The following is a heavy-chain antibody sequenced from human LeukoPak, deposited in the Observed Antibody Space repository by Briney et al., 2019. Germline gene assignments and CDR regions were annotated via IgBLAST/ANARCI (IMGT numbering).Heavy chain of an antibody. CDR1: GGSFSGYY. CDR2: INHSGST. V-gene: IGHV4-34*01. D-gene: IGHD6-19*01. CDR3: ARLSTVAVAGTGSDY. Sequence: SETLSLTCAVYGGSFSGYYWSWIRQPPGKGLEWIGEINHSGSTNYNPSLKSRVTISVDTSKNQFSLKLSSVTAADTAVYYCARLSTVAVAGTGSDYWGQGTLVTVSS. J-gene: IGHJ4*02.